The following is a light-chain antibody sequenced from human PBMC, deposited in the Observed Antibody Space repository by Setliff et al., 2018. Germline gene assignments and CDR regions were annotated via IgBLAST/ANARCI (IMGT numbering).Light chain of an antibody. CDR3: SSYTTSSSLYV. CDR2: EVN. J-gene: IGLJ1*01. Sequence: QSALTQPASVSGSPRQSITISCTGTSSGIGNFNFVSWYQQHPGKAPKLIIYEVNIRPSGVSDRFSGSKSGNTASLTISGLQAEDEADYSCSSYTTSSSLYVFGTGTKVTV. CDR1: SSGIGNFNF. V-gene: IGLV2-14*01.